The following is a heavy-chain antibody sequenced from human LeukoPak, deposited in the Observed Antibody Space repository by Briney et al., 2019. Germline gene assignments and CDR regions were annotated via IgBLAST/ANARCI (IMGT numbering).Heavy chain of an antibody. CDR2: ISSSSSYI. J-gene: IGHJ6*03. V-gene: IGHV3-21*06. CDR1: GFTFSSYS. D-gene: IGHD2-15*01. CDR3: ARALRETPYYYYYMDV. Sequence: GGSLRLSCAASGFTFSSYSMNWVRQAPGKGLEWVSSISSSSSYIYYADSVKGQFTISRDNAKNLLYLQMNSLRAEDTAVYYCARALRETPYYYYYMDVWGKGTTVTISS.